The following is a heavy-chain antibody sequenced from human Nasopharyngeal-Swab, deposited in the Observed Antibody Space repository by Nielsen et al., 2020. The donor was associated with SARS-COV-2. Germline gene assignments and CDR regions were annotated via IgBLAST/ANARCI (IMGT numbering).Heavy chain of an antibody. CDR3: ARDSFVFGVSSWTIPFDY. D-gene: IGHD6-13*01. CDR1: GGSISSSNW. V-gene: IGHV4-4*02. CDR2: IYHSGRT. Sequence: SETLSLTCAVSGGSISSSNWWSWVRQPPGKGLEWIGEIYHSGRTNYNPSLKSRVTISVDKSKNQFSLKLNSVTAADTAVYYCARDSFVFGVSSWTIPFDYWGQGTLVTVSS. J-gene: IGHJ4*02.